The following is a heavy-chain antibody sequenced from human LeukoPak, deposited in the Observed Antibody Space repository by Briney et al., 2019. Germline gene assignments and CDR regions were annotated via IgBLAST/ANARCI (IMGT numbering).Heavy chain of an antibody. CDR3: AKDRLNYYGSGSYLFDY. D-gene: IGHD3-10*01. Sequence: GGSLRLSCAASGFTFSSYAMSWVRQAPGKGLEWVSAISGSGGSTYYADSVKGRFTISRDNSKNTLYLQMNSLRAEDTAAYYCAKDRLNYYGSGSYLFDYWGQGTLVTVSS. V-gene: IGHV3-23*01. J-gene: IGHJ4*02. CDR1: GFTFSSYA. CDR2: ISGSGGST.